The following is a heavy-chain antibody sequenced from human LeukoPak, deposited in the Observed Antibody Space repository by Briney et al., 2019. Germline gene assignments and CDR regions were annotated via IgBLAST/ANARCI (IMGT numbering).Heavy chain of an antibody. CDR1: GDSLSSGGYY. J-gene: IGHJ4*02. Sequence: SETLSLTCTVSGDSLSSGGYYWNWIRQHPEKGLEWIGYIYYGGNTYYNPSLQSRLTISLGTSKNQFSLILTSVTAADTAVYYCARDTGRSGRYWYDYWGQGTLVTVSS. V-gene: IGHV4-31*03. CDR3: ARDTGRSGRYWYDY. CDR2: IYYGGNT. D-gene: IGHD1-26*01.